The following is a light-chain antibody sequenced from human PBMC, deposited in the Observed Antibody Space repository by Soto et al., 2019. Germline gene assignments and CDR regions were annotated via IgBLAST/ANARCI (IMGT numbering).Light chain of an antibody. CDR2: GAS. J-gene: IGKJ4*01. V-gene: IGKV3-15*01. CDR3: QQYNNWPPVT. CDR1: QSVSSN. Sequence: EIVMTQSPATLSVSPGERATLSCRASQSVSSNLAWYQQKPGQAPRPLIYGASTRATGIPARFSGSGSGTEFTLSISSLQYEDFAVYSCQQYNNWPPVTFGGGTKVEIK.